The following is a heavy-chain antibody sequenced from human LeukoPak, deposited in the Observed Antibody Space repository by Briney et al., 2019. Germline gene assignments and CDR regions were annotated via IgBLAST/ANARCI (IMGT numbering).Heavy chain of an antibody. V-gene: IGHV4-59*01. Sequence: PSETLSLTCTVSGGSISSYYWSWIRQPPGKGLEWIGYIYYSGSTNYNPSLKSRVTISVDTSKNQFSLKLSSVTAADTAVYYCARLSRGNYDSSGYYYRPHYYYYMDVWGKGTTVTVSS. CDR1: GGSISSYY. J-gene: IGHJ6*03. CDR2: IYYSGST. CDR3: ARLSRGNYDSSGYYYRPHYYYYMDV. D-gene: IGHD3-22*01.